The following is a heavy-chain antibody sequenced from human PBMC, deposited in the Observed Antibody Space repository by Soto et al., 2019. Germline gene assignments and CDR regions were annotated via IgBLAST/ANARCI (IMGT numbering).Heavy chain of an antibody. V-gene: IGHV3-30*18. D-gene: IGHD1-1*01. CDR3: AKDRGGTRLDL. Sequence: VELVESGGEVVQPGRSLRLSCAASGFTFSTYGMHWVRQAPDKGLEWVAVISYHGTVKYYGDAVKGRFIITRDNSRNMVYLQMNSLGPEDTAMYYCAKDRGGTRLDLWGQGTLVTVSS. CDR2: ISYHGTVK. CDR1: GFTFSTYG. J-gene: IGHJ5*02.